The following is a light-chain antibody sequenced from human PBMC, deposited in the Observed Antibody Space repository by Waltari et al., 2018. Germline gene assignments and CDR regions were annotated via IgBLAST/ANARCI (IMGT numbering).Light chain of an antibody. Sequence: EIVLTQSPATLSLSPGERATLSCRASQSVSSYLAWYQQKPGQAPRLLIYDASNRATGIPAMFSGSGSGTDFTLTISSLEPEDFAVYYCQQRSNWSGTFGQGTKVEIK. CDR2: DAS. CDR3: QQRSNWSGT. J-gene: IGKJ1*01. V-gene: IGKV3-11*01. CDR1: QSVSSY.